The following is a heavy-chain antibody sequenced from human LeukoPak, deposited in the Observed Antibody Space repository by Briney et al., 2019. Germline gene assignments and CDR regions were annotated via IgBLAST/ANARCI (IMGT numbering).Heavy chain of an antibody. V-gene: IGHV4-30-4*01. CDR1: GGSISSGDYY. J-gene: IGHJ4*02. D-gene: IGHD4-17*01. Sequence: SGTLSLTCTVSGGSISSGDYYWSWIRQPPGKGLEWIGYIYYSGSTYYNPSLKSRVTISVDTSKNQFSLKLSSVTAADTAVYYCARGDDYGDYVGYWGQGTLVTVSS. CDR2: IYYSGST. CDR3: ARGDDYGDYVGY.